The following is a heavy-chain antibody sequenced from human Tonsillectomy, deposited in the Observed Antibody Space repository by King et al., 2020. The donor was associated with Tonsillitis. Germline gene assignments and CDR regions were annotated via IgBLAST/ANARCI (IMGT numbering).Heavy chain of an antibody. CDR3: ASHEINIVGATQMIPGDAFDI. CDR1: GGSFSDYY. J-gene: IGHJ3*02. V-gene: IGHV4-34*01. D-gene: IGHD1-26*01. Sequence: VQLQQWGAGLLKPSETLSLTCAVYGGSFSDYYWSWIRQPPGKGLEWIGEINHGGSTNYNPSLKSRVTILVDTSKNQFSLKLSSVTAADTAVYYCASHEINIVGATQMIPGDAFDIWGQGTMVTVSS. CDR2: INHGGST.